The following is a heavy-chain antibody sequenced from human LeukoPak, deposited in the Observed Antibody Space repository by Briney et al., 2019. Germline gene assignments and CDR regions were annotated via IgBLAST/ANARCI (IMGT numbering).Heavy chain of an antibody. D-gene: IGHD4-23*01. Sequence: GGSLRLSCAASGFTFSNNAMNWARQTPGKGLEWVSVISGSGDDTYYADSVKGRVTISRDNTNNTLYLQMNSLRVEDTAVYFCAKGPVAGLNYYFYMDAWGKGTAVTVSS. CDR2: ISGSGDDT. J-gene: IGHJ6*03. CDR3: AKGPVAGLNYYFYMDA. CDR1: GFTFSNNA. V-gene: IGHV3-23*01.